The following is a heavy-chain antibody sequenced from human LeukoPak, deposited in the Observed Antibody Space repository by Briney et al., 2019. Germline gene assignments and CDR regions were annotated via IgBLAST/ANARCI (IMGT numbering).Heavy chain of an antibody. CDR2: FKTKIAGGTI. D-gene: IGHD7-27*01. V-gene: IGHV3-15*01. Sequence: GGSLRLSCAASGFSFSNAYMSWVRQAPGKGLEWVGCFKTKIAGGTIDYAAPVRGRFTISRDDSRNTLYLQMSSLKTDDTAVYYCAAGLGTSDFDSWGQGTLVTVSS. CDR1: GFSFSNAY. CDR3: AAGLGTSDFDS. J-gene: IGHJ4*02.